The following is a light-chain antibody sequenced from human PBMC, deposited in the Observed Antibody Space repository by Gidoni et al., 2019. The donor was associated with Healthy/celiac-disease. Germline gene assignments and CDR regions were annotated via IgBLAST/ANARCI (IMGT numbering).Light chain of an antibody. CDR3: QAWDSSTAV. J-gene: IGLJ2*01. V-gene: IGLV3-1*01. Sequence: SYELTQPPSVYVAPGHTASITCSGDKLGDKYACWYQQKPGQSPVLVISQDSKRPSGIPERFSGSNSGNTATLTISGTQAMDEADYYCQAWDSSTAVFGGGTKLTVL. CDR2: QDS. CDR1: KLGDKY.